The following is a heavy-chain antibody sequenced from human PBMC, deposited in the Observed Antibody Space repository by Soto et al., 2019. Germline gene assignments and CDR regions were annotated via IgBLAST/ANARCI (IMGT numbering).Heavy chain of an antibody. D-gene: IGHD6-19*01. CDR2: INPSGGST. CDR1: GYTFTSYY. CDR3: ASGSGKGSGWRSYFDY. V-gene: IGHV1-46*01. J-gene: IGHJ4*02. Sequence: QVQLVQSGAEVKKPGASVKVSCKASGYTFTSYYMHWVRQAPGQGLEWMGIINPSGGSTSYAQKVQGRVTMNRDTSTSTVYMELSSLRSEDTAVYYCASGSGKGSGWRSYFDYWGQGTLVTVSS.